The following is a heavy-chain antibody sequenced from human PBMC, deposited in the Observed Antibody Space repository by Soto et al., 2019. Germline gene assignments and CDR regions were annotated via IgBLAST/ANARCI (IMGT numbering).Heavy chain of an antibody. Sequence: QVQLQESGPGLVKPSQTLSLTCTVSGGSISSGGYYWSWIRQHPGKGLEWIGYISYSGSTYYNSSLTSRVTISVDTSKNQFSLKRTSVTAADTALYYCAREGAGPKGSSSWPDDAFDIWGQGTMVTVSS. D-gene: IGHD6-13*01. CDR1: GGSISSGGYY. V-gene: IGHV4-31*03. CDR3: AREGAGPKGSSSWPDDAFDI. CDR2: ISYSGST. J-gene: IGHJ3*02.